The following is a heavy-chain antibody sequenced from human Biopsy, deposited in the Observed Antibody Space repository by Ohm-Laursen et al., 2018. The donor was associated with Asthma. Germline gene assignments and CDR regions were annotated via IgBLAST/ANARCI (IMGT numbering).Heavy chain of an antibody. J-gene: IGHJ6*02. V-gene: IGHV4-34*01. Sequence: SDTLSLTCSMYGLSSSAYYWTWIRQTPGKGLEGIGESDHRGNTNTNATLKSRVTISKAKSANEFSLKMKSVTAADTAIYYCARGPEWSGLDIWGQGTTVTVSS. D-gene: IGHD3-3*01. CDR3: ARGPEWSGLDI. CDR1: GLSSSAYY. CDR2: SDHRGNT.